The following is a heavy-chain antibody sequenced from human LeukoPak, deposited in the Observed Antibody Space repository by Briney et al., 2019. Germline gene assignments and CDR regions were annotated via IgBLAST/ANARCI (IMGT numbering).Heavy chain of an antibody. V-gene: IGHV3-13*01. D-gene: IGHD5-18*01. CDR1: GFDFSRSD. CDR3: ARTRVTPGIRGLQMRYFDH. CDR2: IGTAYDT. J-gene: IGHJ4*02. Sequence: PGGSLRLSCAASGFDFSRSDMHWVRQVTGKGLEGGSGIGTAYDTFYPDSVKGRFTISRENGKNSVYLQVNSLRVDDSAVYYCARTRVTPGIRGLQMRYFDHWGQGTLVTVSS.